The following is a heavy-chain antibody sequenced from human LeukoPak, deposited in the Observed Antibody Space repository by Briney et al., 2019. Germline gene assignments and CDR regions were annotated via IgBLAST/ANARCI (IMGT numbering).Heavy chain of an antibody. D-gene: IGHD6-19*01. V-gene: IGHV1-2*02. CDR3: ARERVTLAVAGDAVDI. Sequence: ASVKVSCKASGYTFTGYYMHWVRQAPGEGLEWMGWINPNSGGTKHAQKFQGRVTMTRDTSINTAYMEVRRLTSDDTAVYYCARERVTLAVAGDAVDIWGQGTMVTVSS. CDR2: INPNSGGT. CDR1: GYTFTGYY. J-gene: IGHJ3*02.